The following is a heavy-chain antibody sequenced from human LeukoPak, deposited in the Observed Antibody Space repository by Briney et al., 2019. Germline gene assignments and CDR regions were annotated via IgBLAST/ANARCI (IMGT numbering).Heavy chain of an antibody. CDR3: AKDGHYDILTGYFQD. CDR2: ISGSGGST. CDR1: GFTFSSYA. V-gene: IGHV3-23*01. J-gene: IGHJ1*01. D-gene: IGHD3-9*01. Sequence: GGSLRLSCAASGFTFSSYAMSWVRQAPGKGLEWVSAISGSGGSTYYADSVKGRFTISRDNSKNTLYLQMNSLRAEDTAVYYCAKDGHYDILTGYFQDWGQGTLVTVSS.